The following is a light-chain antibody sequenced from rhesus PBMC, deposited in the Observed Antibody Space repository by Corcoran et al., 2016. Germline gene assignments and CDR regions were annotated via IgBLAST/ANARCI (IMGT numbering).Light chain of an antibody. J-gene: IGKJ1*01. V-gene: IGKV1-74*01. CDR3: QHGYVSAWT. CDR1: ENINNY. Sequence: DIRMTQSPSSLSASVGDRVTITCWASENINNYLNWYQQKPGKAPKLLIYKAATLQTGVPSRFSGSGSGTDYTFTISSLQPEDVATYYCQHGYVSAWTFGQGTRVEIK. CDR2: KAA.